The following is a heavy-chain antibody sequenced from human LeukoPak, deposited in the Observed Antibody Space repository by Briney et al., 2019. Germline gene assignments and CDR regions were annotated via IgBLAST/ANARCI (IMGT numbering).Heavy chain of an antibody. J-gene: IGHJ4*02. D-gene: IGHD3-9*01. CDR1: GGSFSGYY. Sequence: PSETLSLTCAVYGGSFSGYYWSWIRQPPGKGLEWIGEINHSGSTNYNPSLKSRVTISVDTSKNQFSLKLSSVTAADTAVYYCARKELYYDILTGYSQYYFDYWGQGTLVTVSS. V-gene: IGHV4-34*01. CDR2: INHSGST. CDR3: ARKELYYDILTGYSQYYFDY.